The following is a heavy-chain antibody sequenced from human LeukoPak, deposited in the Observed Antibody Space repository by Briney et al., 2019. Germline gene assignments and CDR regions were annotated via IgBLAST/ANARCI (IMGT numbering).Heavy chain of an antibody. V-gene: IGHV3-66*01. CDR1: GFTVSANY. J-gene: IGHJ4*02. D-gene: IGHD6-19*01. CDR3: ARDGDAHKSYSSDWFGLYFDY. CDR2: IYPGGRT. Sequence: QRGGSLRLSCAASGFTVSANYMSWVRQAPGKGLEWVSVIYPGGRTYYADSVKGRFTISRDNSKNTVYLQMNSLRAEDTAVYYCARDGDAHKSYSSDWFGLYFDYWGQGTLVTVSS.